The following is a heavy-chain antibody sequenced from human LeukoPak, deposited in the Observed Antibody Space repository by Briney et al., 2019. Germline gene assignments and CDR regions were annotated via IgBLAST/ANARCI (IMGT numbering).Heavy chain of an antibody. Sequence: PSETLSLTCTVSGGSISSYYWSWIRQIPGKALEWIGYISHSGSTNYSPSLESRVTISVDPSKNQFSLKVISVTAADAAVYYCAREGTYDILTGYSTSFDSFDIWGQGKMVTVSS. CDR1: GGSISSYY. J-gene: IGHJ3*02. CDR3: AREGTYDILTGYSTSFDSFDI. V-gene: IGHV4-59*01. D-gene: IGHD3-9*01. CDR2: ISHSGST.